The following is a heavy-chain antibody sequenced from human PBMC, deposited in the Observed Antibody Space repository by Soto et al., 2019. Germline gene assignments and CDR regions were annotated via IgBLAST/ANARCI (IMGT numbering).Heavy chain of an antibody. D-gene: IGHD3-3*01. J-gene: IGHJ4*02. CDR3: AREVTIFGVVISSDEEYYFDY. CDR1: GYTFTSYA. V-gene: IGHV1-3*01. Sequence: ASVKVSCKASGYTFTSYAMHWVRQAPGQRLEWMGWINAGNGNTKYSQKFQGRVTITRDTSASTAYMELSSLRSEDTAVYYCAREVTIFGVVISSDEEYYFDYWGQGTLVTVSS. CDR2: INAGNGNT.